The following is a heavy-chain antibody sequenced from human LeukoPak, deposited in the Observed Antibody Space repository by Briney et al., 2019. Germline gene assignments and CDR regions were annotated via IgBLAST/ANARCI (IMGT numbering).Heavy chain of an antibody. CDR2: INHSGST. J-gene: IGHJ5*02. CDR3: ARGSLRLWFGALGSNWFDP. V-gene: IGHV4-34*01. CDR1: GVSFSGYY. Sequence: SETLSLTCAVYGVSFSGYYWSWLRQPPGKGLEWIGEINHSGSTNYNPSLKSRVTISVDTSKNQFSLKLSSVTAADTAVYYCARGSLRLWFGALGSNWFDPWGQGTLVSVSS. D-gene: IGHD3-10*01.